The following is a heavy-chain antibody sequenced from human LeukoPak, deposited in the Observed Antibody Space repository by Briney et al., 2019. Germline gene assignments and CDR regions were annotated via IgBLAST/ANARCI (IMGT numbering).Heavy chain of an antibody. J-gene: IGHJ4*02. Sequence: PGRSLRLSCAASGFTFSSYAMHWVRQAPGKGLEWVAVISYDGSNKYYADSVKGRFTISRDNSKNTLYLQMSSLRAEDTAVYYCATGVTAMGDYWGQGTLVTVSS. V-gene: IGHV3-30-3*01. CDR3: ATGVTAMGDY. CDR1: GFTFSSYA. D-gene: IGHD2-21*02. CDR2: ISYDGSNK.